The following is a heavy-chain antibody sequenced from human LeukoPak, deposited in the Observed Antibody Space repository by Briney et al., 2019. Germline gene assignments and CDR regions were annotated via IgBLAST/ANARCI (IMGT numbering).Heavy chain of an antibody. CDR1: GFTFSNYW. D-gene: IGHD4-17*01. CDR3: TKDTYGDYYFDY. Sequence: GGSLRLSCAASGFTFSNYWMHWVRQVPGKGLVWVSRINNDGSFTTYADSVKGRFTISRDNAKNTLYLQMNSLRAEDTAVYYCTKDTYGDYYFDYWGQGTLVTVSS. CDR2: INNDGSFT. J-gene: IGHJ4*02. V-gene: IGHV3-74*01.